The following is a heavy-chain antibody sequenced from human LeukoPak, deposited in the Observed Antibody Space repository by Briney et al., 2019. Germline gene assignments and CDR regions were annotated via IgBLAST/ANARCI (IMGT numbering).Heavy chain of an antibody. CDR1: GFTFSRYW. D-gene: IGHD3-10*01. J-gene: IGHJ4*02. Sequence: GGSLRLSCAVSGFTFSRYWMSWVRQAPGKGLEWLANIKEDGSEKYYVDPVKGRFTISRDNAKNSLHLQMNSLRAEDTAVYYCARGSGSFDYRGQGTLVTASS. V-gene: IGHV3-7*01. CDR2: IKEDGSEK. CDR3: ARGSGSFDY.